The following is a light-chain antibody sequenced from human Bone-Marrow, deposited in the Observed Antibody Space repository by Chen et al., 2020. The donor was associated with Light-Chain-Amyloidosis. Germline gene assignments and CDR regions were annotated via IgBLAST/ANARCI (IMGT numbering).Light chain of an antibody. Sequence: SYELTPPPSVSVSTGKTARITCSRDDLPKKSAFWYKQQPGQSPVLVIHRDIERPSGFSERFSGSSEGTTATLTIIGVQAEDEADYHCQSADSSGTYEVIFGGGTKLTVL. J-gene: IGLJ2*01. CDR1: DLPKKS. V-gene: IGLV3-25*03. CDR2: RDI. CDR3: QSADSSGTYEVI.